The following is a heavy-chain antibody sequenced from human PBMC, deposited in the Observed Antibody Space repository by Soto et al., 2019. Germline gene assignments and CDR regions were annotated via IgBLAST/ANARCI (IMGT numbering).Heavy chain of an antibody. CDR1: GFTFSSYS. J-gene: IGHJ4*02. D-gene: IGHD2-15*01. V-gene: IGHV3-21*01. Sequence: GGSLRLSCAASGFTFSSYSMNWVRQAPGKGLEWVSSISSSSSYIYYADSVKGRFTISRDNAMNSLYLQMNSLRAEDTAVYYCARSHCSGGGCYFGYWGQGTLVTVSS. CDR3: ARSHCSGGGCYFGY. CDR2: ISSSSSYI.